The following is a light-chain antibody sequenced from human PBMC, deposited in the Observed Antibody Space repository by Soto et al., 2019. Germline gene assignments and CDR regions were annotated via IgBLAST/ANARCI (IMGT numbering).Light chain of an antibody. CDR3: QQYNGYSTWT. Sequence: DIQMTQSPSSVSASVGDRVTITCRASQGISSWLAWYQQKPGKAPKVLIWDATSLQRGVPSRFSGSGSGTEITLTISSLQPDDFATYYCQQYNGYSTWTFGQGTKVDIK. CDR2: DAT. J-gene: IGKJ1*01. V-gene: IGKV1-5*01. CDR1: QGISSW.